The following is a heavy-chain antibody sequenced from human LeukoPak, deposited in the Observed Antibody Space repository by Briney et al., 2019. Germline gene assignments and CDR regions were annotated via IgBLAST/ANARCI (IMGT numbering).Heavy chain of an antibody. CDR1: GSTFSTSA. CDR2: TSGSGGST. Sequence: PGGSLRLSCAVSGSTFSTSAMSWVRQAPGKGLEWVSATSGSGGSTYYADSVKGRFTISRDNSKNTLYLQMKSLRAEDTAVYYCAKTTYYDFWSGYDNWFDPWGQGTLVTVSS. V-gene: IGHV3-23*01. D-gene: IGHD3-3*01. CDR3: AKTTYYDFWSGYDNWFDP. J-gene: IGHJ5*02.